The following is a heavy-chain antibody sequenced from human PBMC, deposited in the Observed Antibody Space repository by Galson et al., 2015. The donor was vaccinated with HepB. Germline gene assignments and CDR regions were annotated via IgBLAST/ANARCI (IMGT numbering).Heavy chain of an antibody. Sequence: SLRLSCAASGLSFSTYYMTWFRQAPGKGLEWVSGISATGDTTYYADSVRGRFTISRDNSKNTLFLQMNNLRAEDTAVYYCSTYLQRPLFDYWGQGTLVTVSS. J-gene: IGHJ4*02. CDR2: ISATGDTT. V-gene: IGHV3-23*01. CDR1: GLSFSTYY. D-gene: IGHD4-11*01. CDR3: STYLQRPLFDY.